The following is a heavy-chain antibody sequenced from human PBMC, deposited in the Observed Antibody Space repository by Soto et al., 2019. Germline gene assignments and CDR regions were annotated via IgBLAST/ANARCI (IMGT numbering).Heavy chain of an antibody. CDR1: GGTFSSYA. J-gene: IGHJ3*02. Sequence: YSEASGGTFSSYAISWVRQAPGQGLEWMGGIIPIFGTANYAQKFQGRVTITADESTSTAYMELSSLRSEDTAVYYCASMYCCGDCYSLGGAFAIWAQRTRGIVSS. D-gene: IGHD2-21*02. CDR3: ASMYCCGDCYSLGGAFAI. V-gene: IGHV1-69*01. CDR2: IIPIFGTA.